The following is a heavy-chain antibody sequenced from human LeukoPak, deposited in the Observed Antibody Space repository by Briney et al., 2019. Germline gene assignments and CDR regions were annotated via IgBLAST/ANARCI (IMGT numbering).Heavy chain of an antibody. CDR3: ARAQSLHYDY. CDR1: GGSISSYY. D-gene: IGHD4-11*01. Sequence: SETLSLTCTVSGGSISSYYWSWIRQPPGKGLEWIGYIYYSGSTNYNPSLKSRVTISVDTSKNQFSLKLSSVTAADTAVYYCARAQSLHYDYWGQGTLVTVSS. J-gene: IGHJ4*02. CDR2: IYYSGST. V-gene: IGHV4-59*01.